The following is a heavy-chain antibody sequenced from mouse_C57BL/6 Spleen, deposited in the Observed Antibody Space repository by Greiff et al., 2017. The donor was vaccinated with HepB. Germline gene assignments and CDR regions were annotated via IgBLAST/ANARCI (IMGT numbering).Heavy chain of an antibody. Sequence: EVQLQQSGPELVKPGASVKIPCKASGYTFTDYNMDWVKQSHGKSLEWIGDINPNNGGTIYNQKFKGKATLTVDKSSSTAYMELRSLTSEDTAVYYCARARLGRREMFDYWGQGTTLTVSS. V-gene: IGHV1-18*01. CDR1: GYTFTDYN. D-gene: IGHD4-1*01. J-gene: IGHJ2*01. CDR2: INPNNGGT. CDR3: ARARLGRREMFDY.